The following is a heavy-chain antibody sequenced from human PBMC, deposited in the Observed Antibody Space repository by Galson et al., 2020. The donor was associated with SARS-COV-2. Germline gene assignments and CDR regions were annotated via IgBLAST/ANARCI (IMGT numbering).Heavy chain of an antibody. CDR1: GFAFSSYW. Sequence: GESLKISCAVSGFAFSSYWMSWVRQAPGKGLEWVANIKQDGSEQWYVDSVKGRFTVSRDNVKNSLYLQMNSLRAEDTALYYCARWGGYFLDYWGQGTLVTVSS. D-gene: IGHD3-3*01. CDR2: IKQDGSEQ. J-gene: IGHJ4*02. V-gene: IGHV3-7*01. CDR3: ARWGGYFLDY.